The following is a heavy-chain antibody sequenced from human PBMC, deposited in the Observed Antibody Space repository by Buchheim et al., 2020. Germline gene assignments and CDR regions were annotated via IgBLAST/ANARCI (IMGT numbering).Heavy chain of an antibody. V-gene: IGHV3-30*02. CDR1: GFTFSSYG. CDR3: AKEDRGMYGDPLKFDY. Sequence: QVQLVESGGGVVQPGRSLRLSCAASGFTFSSYGMHWVRQAPGKGLEWVAFIRYDGSNKYYADSVKGRFTISRANSKNTLYLQMNSLRAEDTAVCYCAKEDRGMYGDPLKFDYWGQGTL. J-gene: IGHJ4*02. D-gene: IGHD4-17*01. CDR2: IRYDGSNK.